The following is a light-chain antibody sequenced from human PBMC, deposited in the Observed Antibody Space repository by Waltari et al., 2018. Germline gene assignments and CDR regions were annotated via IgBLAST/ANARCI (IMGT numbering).Light chain of an antibody. CDR2: KAS. J-gene: IGKJ4*01. CDR1: QSVSTW. CDR3: QQYNIYPLT. V-gene: IGKV1-5*03. Sequence: DIQMTQYPSILSAFVGDRVPITCRATQSVSTWLAWYQQRPGKAPKLLIYKASTLHSGVPSRFSGSGSGTEFTLTISSLQPDDFATYYCQQYNIYPLTFGGGSRVEIK.